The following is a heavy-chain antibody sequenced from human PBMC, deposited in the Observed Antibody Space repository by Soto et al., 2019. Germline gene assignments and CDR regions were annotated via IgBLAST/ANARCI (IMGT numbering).Heavy chain of an antibody. D-gene: IGHD3-22*01. CDR3: ARSRYYYDSSGYYYFDH. CDR1: GGTFSSYA. V-gene: IGHV1-69*01. Sequence: QVQLVQSGAEVKKPGSSVKVSCKASGGTFSSYAISWVRQAPGQGLEWMGGIIPIFGTANYAQKFQGRGTITADDSTSTDYMELSSLRSEDTAVYYCARSRYYYDSSGYYYFDHWGQGTLVTVSS. CDR2: IIPIFGTA. J-gene: IGHJ4*02.